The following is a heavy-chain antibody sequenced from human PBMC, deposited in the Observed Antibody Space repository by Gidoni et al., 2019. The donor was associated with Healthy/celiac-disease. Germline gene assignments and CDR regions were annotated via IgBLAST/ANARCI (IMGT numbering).Heavy chain of an antibody. CDR3: ARDNYRTTTSDGWFDP. Sequence: QVQLVESGGGVVQPGRSLRFSCAASGFTFSSYGMHWVRQAPGKGLEWVAVIWYDGSNKYYADSVEGRFTISRDNSKNTLYLQMNSLRAEDTAVYYCARDNYRTTTSDGWFDPWGQGTLVTVSS. CDR2: IWYDGSNK. J-gene: IGHJ5*02. V-gene: IGHV3-33*01. D-gene: IGHD1-26*01. CDR1: GFTFSSYG.